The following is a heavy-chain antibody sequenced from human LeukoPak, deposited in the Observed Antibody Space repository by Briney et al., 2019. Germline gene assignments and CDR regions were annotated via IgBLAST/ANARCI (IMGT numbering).Heavy chain of an antibody. Sequence: GGSLRLSCAASKFAFSSYAMSWVRQAPGKGLEWVSAISGGGGDTYYADSVKGRFTISRDNSKNTLYLQMNSLRAEDTAVYYCGKNRYSGSLSPFDIWGQGTMVTVSS. CDR1: KFAFSSYA. J-gene: IGHJ3*02. CDR3: GKNRYSGSLSPFDI. CDR2: ISGGGGDT. V-gene: IGHV3-23*01. D-gene: IGHD1-26*01.